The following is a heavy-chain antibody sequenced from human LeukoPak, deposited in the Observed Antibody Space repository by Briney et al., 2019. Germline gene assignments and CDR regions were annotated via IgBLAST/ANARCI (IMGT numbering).Heavy chain of an antibody. D-gene: IGHD2-15*01. J-gene: IGHJ4*02. CDR1: GGSISSYY. V-gene: IGHV4-4*07. CDR2: IYTSGST. CDR3: ARGRRVYIVVVVAAPYYFDY. Sequence: SETLSLTCTVSGGSISSYYWSWIRQPAGKGLEWIGRIYTSGSTNYNPSLKSRVTMSVDTSKNQFSLKLSSVTAADTAVYYCARGRRVYIVVVVAAPYYFDYWGQGTLVTVSS.